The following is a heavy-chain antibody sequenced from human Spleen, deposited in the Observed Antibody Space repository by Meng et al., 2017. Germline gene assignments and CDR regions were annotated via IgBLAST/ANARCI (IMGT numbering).Heavy chain of an antibody. J-gene: IGHJ6*02. CDR1: GYTFTSNG. V-gene: IGHV1-2*02. CDR3: ARFAYGMDV. CDR2: INPNSGVT. Sequence: GESLKISCKASGYTFTSNGISWVRQAPGQGLEWMGWINPNSGVTDSAQQFQGRVTMTRDTSISTVYMELRRLRSDDTAVYYCARFAYGMDVWGQGTTVTVSS.